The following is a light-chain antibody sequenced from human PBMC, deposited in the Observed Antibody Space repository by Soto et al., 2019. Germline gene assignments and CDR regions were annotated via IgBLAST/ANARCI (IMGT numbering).Light chain of an antibody. CDR2: EVS. V-gene: IGLV2-14*01. CDR3: SSYTTISTVV. Sequence: QSALTQPASVTGSPGQSITISCTGTSSDVGNYNYVSWYQQHPGKAPKVMIYEVSNRPSGVSNRFSGSKSGNTASLTISGLQAEDEADYYCSSYTTISTVVFGGGTKLTVL. J-gene: IGLJ2*01. CDR1: SSDVGNYNY.